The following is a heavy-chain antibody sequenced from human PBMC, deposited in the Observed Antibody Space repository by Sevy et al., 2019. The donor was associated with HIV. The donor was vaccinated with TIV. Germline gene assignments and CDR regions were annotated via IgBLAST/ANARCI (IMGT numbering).Heavy chain of an antibody. J-gene: IGHJ4*02. V-gene: IGHV1-18*01. Sequence: ASVKVSCKTSGYTFTSYKITWVRQAPGQGLEWMGWFSAHNGDTNYAQRFRGRVTMTTDTSTSTAYMDLRSMRSDDTAVYYCVRADCSCGRCYSGAYWGQGTLVTVSS. CDR2: FSAHNGDT. CDR1: GYTFTSYK. D-gene: IGHD2-15*01. CDR3: VRADCSCGRCYSGAY.